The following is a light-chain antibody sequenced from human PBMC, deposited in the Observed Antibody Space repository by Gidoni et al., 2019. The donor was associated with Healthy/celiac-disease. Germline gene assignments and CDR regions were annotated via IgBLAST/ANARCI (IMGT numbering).Light chain of an antibody. Sequence: ELVLTQSPGTLSLSPGERATLSCRASQSVSSSYLAWYQQKPGQAPRLLIYGASSRATGIPDRFSGSGSGTDFTLTISRLEPEDFAVYYCQKYGSSPGFGQGTKLEIK. CDR2: GAS. CDR1: QSVSSSY. V-gene: IGKV3-20*01. J-gene: IGKJ2*03. CDR3: QKYGSSPG.